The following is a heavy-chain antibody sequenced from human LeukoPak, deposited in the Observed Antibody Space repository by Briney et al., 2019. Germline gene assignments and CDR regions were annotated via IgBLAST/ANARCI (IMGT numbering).Heavy chain of an antibody. CDR2: IYYSGST. D-gene: IGHD1-1*01. Sequence: SETLSLTCTVSGGSIISSSYYWGWIRQPPGKGLEWIGSIYYSGSTYYNPSLKSRVTISVDTSKNQFSLKLSSVTAADTAVYYCARDRDNWNDSPFDYWGQGTLVTVSS. V-gene: IGHV4-39*07. CDR1: GGSIISSSYY. CDR3: ARDRDNWNDSPFDY. J-gene: IGHJ4*02.